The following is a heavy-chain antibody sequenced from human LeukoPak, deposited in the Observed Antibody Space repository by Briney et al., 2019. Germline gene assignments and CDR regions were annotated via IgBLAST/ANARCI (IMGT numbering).Heavy chain of an antibody. D-gene: IGHD6-19*01. CDR3: AKAGSGWSAFDY. Sequence: PGGSLRLSCAASGFTFSSYGMHWVRQAPGKGLEWVAVISYDGSNKYYADSVKGRFTISRDNSKNTLYLQMNSLRAEDTAVYYCAKAGSGWSAFDYWGQGTLVTVSS. CDR2: ISYDGSNK. V-gene: IGHV3-30*18. CDR1: GFTFSSYG. J-gene: IGHJ4*02.